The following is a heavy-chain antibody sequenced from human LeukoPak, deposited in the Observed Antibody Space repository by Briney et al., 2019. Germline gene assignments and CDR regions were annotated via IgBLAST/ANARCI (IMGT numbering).Heavy chain of an antibody. J-gene: IGHJ4*02. Sequence: ASVKVSCKASGYTFTSYYMHWVRQAPGQGLEWMGLINPSGTNTNYAQKFRGRVTMTRDTSTSTDYMDLSSLRSEDTATYFCAREESGGYFDYWGQGTLVTVS. CDR3: AREESGGYFDY. CDR2: INPSGTNT. V-gene: IGHV1-46*01. D-gene: IGHD2-8*02. CDR1: GYTFTSYY.